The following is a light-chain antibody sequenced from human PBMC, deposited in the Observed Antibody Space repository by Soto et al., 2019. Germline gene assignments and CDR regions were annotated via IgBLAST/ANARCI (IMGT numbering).Light chain of an antibody. CDR1: QTVSSK. Sequence: EIVMTQSPATLSVSPGERATLSCRASQTVSSKLAWYQQKPGQTPRLLIYAESTRATGIPARFSGSGSGTEFTLTISSLQSEDFAVYYCQQYDDWPWTFGQGTKVE. CDR2: AES. CDR3: QQYDDWPWT. V-gene: IGKV3-15*01. J-gene: IGKJ1*01.